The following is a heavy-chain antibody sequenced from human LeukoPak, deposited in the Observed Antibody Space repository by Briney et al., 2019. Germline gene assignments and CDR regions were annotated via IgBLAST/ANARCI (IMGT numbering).Heavy chain of an antibody. Sequence: GASVKVSCKTSGYSFTTYGSTWVRQAPGQGLEWMGWISAYNGNTNYAQKLQGRVTMTTDTSTSTAYMELRSLRSDDTAVYYCASVLRWELLPFHAFDIWGQGTMVTVSS. CDR3: ASVLRWELLPFHAFDI. D-gene: IGHD1-26*01. V-gene: IGHV1-18*01. J-gene: IGHJ3*02. CDR1: GYSFTTYG. CDR2: ISAYNGNT.